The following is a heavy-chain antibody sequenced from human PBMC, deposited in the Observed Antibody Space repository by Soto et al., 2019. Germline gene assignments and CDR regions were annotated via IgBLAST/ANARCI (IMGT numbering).Heavy chain of an antibody. Sequence: QVQLVQSGVEVKKPGASVKVSCKASGYTFTNYGFTWVRQAPGQGLEWMGWISGYNGNTNYAQNFQGRVTMTTDTSTSTAYMELRSLRSDDTAMYYCVRVNRGTYYADYWGQGTLVIVSS. CDR3: VRVNRGTYYADY. D-gene: IGHD1-26*01. CDR2: ISGYNGNT. J-gene: IGHJ4*02. CDR1: GYTFTNYG. V-gene: IGHV1-18*01.